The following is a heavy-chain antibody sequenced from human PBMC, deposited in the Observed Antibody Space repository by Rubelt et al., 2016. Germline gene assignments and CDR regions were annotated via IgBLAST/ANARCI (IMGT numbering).Heavy chain of an antibody. D-gene: IGHD5-12*01. CDR1: GYTFTTYP. J-gene: IGHJ4*02. CDR3: ARGARWLHADVRV. CDR2: INTNTGNP. Sequence: QVQLVQSGSELKKPGASVKVSCKASGYTFTTYPMNWVRQAPGQGLEWMGWINTNTGNPTYAHGFTGRFVFSLDTFVSTAYLQISSLKAEDTAFYYCARGARWLHADVRVWGQGTLVTGSS. V-gene: IGHV7-4-1*02.